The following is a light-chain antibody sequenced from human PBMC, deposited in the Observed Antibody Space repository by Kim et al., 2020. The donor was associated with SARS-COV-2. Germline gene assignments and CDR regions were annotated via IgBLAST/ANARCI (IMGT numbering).Light chain of an antibody. CDR3: QQYDNLPFT. CDR2: DAS. CDR1: QDISNY. V-gene: IGKV1-33*01. J-gene: IGKJ4*01. Sequence: DIQMTQSPSSLSASVGDRVTITCQASQDISNYLNWYQQKPGKAPKLLIYDASNLETGVPSRFSGSGSGTDFIFTISSLQPEDIATYYCQQYDNLPFTFGGGTKVDIK.